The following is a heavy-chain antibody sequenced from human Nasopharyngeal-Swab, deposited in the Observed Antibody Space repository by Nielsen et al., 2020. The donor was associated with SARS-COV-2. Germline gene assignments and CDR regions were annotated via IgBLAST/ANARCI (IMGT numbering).Heavy chain of an antibody. J-gene: IGHJ4*02. D-gene: IGHD3-3*01. CDR2: ISSSSSYI. CDR3: ARSGELRFLEWLNTRPDY. V-gene: IGHV3-21*01. CDR1: GFTFSSYS. Sequence: ETLSLTCAASGFTFSSYSMNWVRQAPGKGLEWVSSISSSSSYIYYADSVKGRLTISRDNAKNSLYLQMNSLRAEDTAVYYCARSGELRFLEWLNTRPDYWGQGTLVTVSS.